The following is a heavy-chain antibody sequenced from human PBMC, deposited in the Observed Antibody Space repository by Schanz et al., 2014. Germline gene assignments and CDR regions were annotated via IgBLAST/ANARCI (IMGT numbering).Heavy chain of an antibody. V-gene: IGHV3-30*18. CDR2: ISYDGNNK. CDR1: GFIFSSYG. Sequence: QVQLVESGGGVVQPGRSLRLSCAASGFIFSSYGMHWVRQAPGKGLEWVAVISYDGNNKYFADSVKGRFTISRDNSKNTLYLQVNSLRAEDTAVYYCAKHVRSLTGNDYWGQGTLVTVSS. D-gene: IGHD3-9*01. J-gene: IGHJ4*02. CDR3: AKHVRSLTGNDY.